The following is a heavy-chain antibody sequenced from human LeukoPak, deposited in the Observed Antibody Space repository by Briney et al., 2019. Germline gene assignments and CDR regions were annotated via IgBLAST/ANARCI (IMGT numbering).Heavy chain of an antibody. Sequence: SETLSLTCTVSGGSISSYYWSWIRQPPGKGLEWIGYIYYTGSTSYNPSLKSRVTISVDTSKNQFSLKLTSVTAADTAVYYCAEDKLSFGSRYNWFDPWGQGSLVTVSS. CDR2: IYYTGST. J-gene: IGHJ5*02. V-gene: IGHV4-59*01. CDR1: GGSISSYY. CDR3: AEDKLSFGSRYNWFDP. D-gene: IGHD3-16*01.